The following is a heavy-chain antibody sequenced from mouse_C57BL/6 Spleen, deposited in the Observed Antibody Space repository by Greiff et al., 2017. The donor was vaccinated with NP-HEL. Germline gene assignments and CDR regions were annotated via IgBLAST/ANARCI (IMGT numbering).Heavy chain of an antibody. J-gene: IGHJ2*01. CDR2: ISNKANGYTT. Sequence: EVKLVESGGGLVQPGGSLRLSCAASGFTFPAYYMSWVRQPPGKALEWLGFISNKANGYTTEYSASVKGRFTISRDNSQSILYLQMNALRADDSATYYCASLNLLLRYCYDWGQGTTLTVSS. D-gene: IGHD1-1*01. V-gene: IGHV7-3*01. CDR1: GFTFPAYY. CDR3: ASLNLLLRYCYD.